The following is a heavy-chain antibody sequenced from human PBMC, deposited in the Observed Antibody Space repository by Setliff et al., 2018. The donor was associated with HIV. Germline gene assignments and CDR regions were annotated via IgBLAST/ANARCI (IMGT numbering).Heavy chain of an antibody. CDR3: ARELYSSSALGY. D-gene: IGHD6-6*01. Sequence: PGGSLRLSCVVSGFTFSSSEMNWVRQAPGKGLEWVSYITSSGSAMYYADSVKGRFTISRDNTKNSLYLQMNSLRAEDTAVYYCARELYSSSALGYWGQGTLVTVSS. CDR2: ITSSGSAM. J-gene: IGHJ4*02. CDR1: GFTFSSSE. V-gene: IGHV3-48*03.